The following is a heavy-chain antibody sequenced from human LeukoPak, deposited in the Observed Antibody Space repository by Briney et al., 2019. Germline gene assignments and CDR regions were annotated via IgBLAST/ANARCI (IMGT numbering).Heavy chain of an antibody. V-gene: IGHV3-23*01. CDR1: GFTFSSYD. D-gene: IGHD5/OR15-5a*01. J-gene: IGHJ4*02. CDR3: AKPTSTGTSSPFDY. Sequence: GGSLRLSCAASGFTFSSYDMSWVRQAPGSGLEWVSGITGSGGSTYYADSVKGRFTISRDNSKNTLSLQMNSLRAEDTAVYYCAKPTSTGTSSPFDYWGQGTLVTVS. CDR2: ITGSGGST.